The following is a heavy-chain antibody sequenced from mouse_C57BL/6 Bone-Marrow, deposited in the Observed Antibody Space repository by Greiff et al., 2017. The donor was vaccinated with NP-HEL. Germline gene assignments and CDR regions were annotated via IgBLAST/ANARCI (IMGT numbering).Heavy chain of an antibody. J-gene: IGHJ3*01. CDR3: AIYYGSSPFAY. CDR1: GFSLTSYG. CDR2: IWRGGST. Sequence: VQLKESGPGLVQPSQSLSITCTVSGFSLTSYGVHWVRQSPGKGLEWLGVIWRGGSTDYNAGFISRLSISKDNSKSQVFFKMNSLQADDTAIYYCAIYYGSSPFAYWGQGTLVTVSA. V-gene: IGHV2-2*01. D-gene: IGHD1-1*01.